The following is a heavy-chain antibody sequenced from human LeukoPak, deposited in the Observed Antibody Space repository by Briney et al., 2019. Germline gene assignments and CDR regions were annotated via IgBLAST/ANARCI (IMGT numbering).Heavy chain of an antibody. J-gene: IGHJ4*02. CDR2: ISSSSSYI. V-gene: IGHV3-21*01. Sequence: GGSLRLSCAASGFTFSSYSMNWVRQAPGKGLEWVSSISSSSSYIYYADTVKGRFTISRANAKNSLYLQMNSLRAEDTAVYYCARAPPYSSSFAFCCWGQGTLITVSS. CDR3: ARAPPYSSSFAFCC. CDR1: GFTFSSYS. D-gene: IGHD6-6*01.